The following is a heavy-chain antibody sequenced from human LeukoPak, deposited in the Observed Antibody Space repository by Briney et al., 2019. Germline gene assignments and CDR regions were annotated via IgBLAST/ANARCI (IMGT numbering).Heavy chain of an antibody. CDR3: ARDINSNYVRGWFDP. J-gene: IGHJ5*02. Sequence: ASVKVSCKASGYTFTSYYMHWVRQAPGQGPEWMGIINPSGGSTSYAQKFQGRVTMTRDTSTSTVYMELSSLRSEDTAVYYCARDINSNYVRGWFDPWGQGTLVTVSS. D-gene: IGHD4-11*01. V-gene: IGHV1-46*01. CDR1: GYTFTSYY. CDR2: INPSGGST.